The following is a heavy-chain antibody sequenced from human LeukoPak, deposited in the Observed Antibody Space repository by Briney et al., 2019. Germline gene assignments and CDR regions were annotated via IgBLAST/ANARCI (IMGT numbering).Heavy chain of an antibody. D-gene: IGHD1-26*01. CDR2: INPNSGGT. CDR3: ARLLGGSYSNYFDY. CDR1: GYTLTELS. J-gene: IGHJ4*02. V-gene: IGHV1-2*02. Sequence: GASVKVSCKVSGYTLTELSMHWVQQAPGKGLEWMGWINPNSGGTNYAQKFQGRVTMTRDTSISTAYMELSRLRSDDTAVYYCARLLGGSYSNYFDYWGQGTLVTVSS.